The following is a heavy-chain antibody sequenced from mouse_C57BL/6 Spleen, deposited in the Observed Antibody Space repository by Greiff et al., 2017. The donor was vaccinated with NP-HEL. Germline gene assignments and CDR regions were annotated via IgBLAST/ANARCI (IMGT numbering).Heavy chain of an antibody. CDR2: IHPNSGST. J-gene: IGHJ1*03. D-gene: IGHD2-3*01. CDR3: ARPDGYYRYFDV. Sequence: QVQLQQSGAELVKPGASVKLSCKASGYTFTSYWMHWVKQRPGQGLEWIGMIHPNSGSTNYNEKFKSKATLTVDKSSSTAYMQLSSLTSEDSAVYYCARPDGYYRYFDVWGTGTTVTVSS. CDR1: GYTFTSYW. V-gene: IGHV1-64*01.